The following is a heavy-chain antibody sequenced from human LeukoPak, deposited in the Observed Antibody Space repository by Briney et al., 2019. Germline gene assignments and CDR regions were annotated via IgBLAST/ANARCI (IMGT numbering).Heavy chain of an antibody. Sequence: PGGSLRLSCAASGFTFDDYGMSWVRQAPGKGLEWVSGISWNSGSIGYADSVKGRFTISRDNAKNSLYLQMNSLRAEDTAVYYCARARVTSIAAADYLDYWGQGTLVTVSS. CDR2: ISWNSGSI. CDR1: GFTFDDYG. V-gene: IGHV3-20*04. J-gene: IGHJ4*02. CDR3: ARARVTSIAAADYLDY. D-gene: IGHD6-13*01.